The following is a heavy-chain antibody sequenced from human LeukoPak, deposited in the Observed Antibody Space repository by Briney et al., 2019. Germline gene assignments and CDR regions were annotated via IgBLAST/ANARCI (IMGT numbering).Heavy chain of an antibody. CDR2: INPNTGGT. J-gene: IGHJ4*02. D-gene: IGHD3-10*01. Sequence: ASVKVSCKASGYTFTGNYMHWVRQAPGQGLEWMGWINPNTGGTISAQKFQGRVTMTRDMSINTAYMELRRLRSDDTAVYYCARDQHYFGSGIEGSLGSFDYWGQGTLVTVSS. CDR1: GYTFTGNY. CDR3: ARDQHYFGSGIEGSLGSFDY. V-gene: IGHV1-2*02.